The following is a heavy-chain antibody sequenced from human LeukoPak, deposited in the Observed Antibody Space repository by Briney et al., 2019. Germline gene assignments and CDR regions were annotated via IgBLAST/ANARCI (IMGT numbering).Heavy chain of an antibody. CDR3: ARDLGSGRYAFDI. V-gene: IGHV3-48*02. D-gene: IGHD3-10*01. CDR2: ISSGSSAI. J-gene: IGHJ3*02. CDR1: GFTFSIYN. Sequence: AGGSLRLSCAASGFTFSIYNMNWVRQAPGKGREWVSYISSGSSAIYYADSVKDRFTISRDNAKNSLYLQMNSLRDEDTAVDYCARDLGSGRYAFDIWGQGTMVTVSS.